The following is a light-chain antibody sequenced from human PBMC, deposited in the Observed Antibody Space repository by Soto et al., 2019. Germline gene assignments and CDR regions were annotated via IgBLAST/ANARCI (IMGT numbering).Light chain of an antibody. J-gene: IGKJ4*01. CDR1: QSVSSSS. V-gene: IGKV3-20*01. Sequence: EIVLTQSPGTLSLSPGERATLSCRASQSVSSSSLAWYQQKPGQAPRLLIYGASSRATGIPDRLSGSGSGKDFTLTISRLEPEDFAVYYCQQYGSSPPELTFGGGTKVDIK. CDR2: GAS. CDR3: QQYGSSPPELT.